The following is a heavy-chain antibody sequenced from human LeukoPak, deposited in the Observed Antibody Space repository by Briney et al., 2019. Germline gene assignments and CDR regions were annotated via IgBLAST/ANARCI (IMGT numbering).Heavy chain of an antibody. V-gene: IGHV3-9*01. D-gene: IGHD6-6*01. CDR2: ISWNSGSI. CDR3: AKDIAARRGGYMDV. Sequence: GRSLRLSCAASGFTFDDYAMHWVRQAPGKGLEWVSGISWNSGSIGYADSVKGRFTISRDNAKNSLYLQMNSLRAEDTALYYCAKDIAARRGGYMDVWGKGTTVTVSS. J-gene: IGHJ6*03. CDR1: GFTFDDYA.